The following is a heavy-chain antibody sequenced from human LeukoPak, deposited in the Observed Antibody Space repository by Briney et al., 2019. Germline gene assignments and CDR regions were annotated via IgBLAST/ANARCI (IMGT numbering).Heavy chain of an antibody. CDR2: ISSSGSTI. Sequence: GGSLRLSCAASGFTFSSYEMNWVRQAPGKGLEWVPYISSSGSTIYYADSVKGRFTISRDNAKNSLYLQMNSLRAEDTAVYYCARSGLGYCSGGSCYSDYYYGMDVWGQGTTVTVSS. CDR3: ARSGLGYCSGGSCYSDYYYGMDV. CDR1: GFTFSSYE. V-gene: IGHV3-48*03. D-gene: IGHD2-15*01. J-gene: IGHJ6*02.